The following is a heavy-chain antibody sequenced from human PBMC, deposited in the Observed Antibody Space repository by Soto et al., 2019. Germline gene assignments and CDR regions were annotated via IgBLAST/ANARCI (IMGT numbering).Heavy chain of an antibody. Sequence: PSGTLSLTCTVSGGSISSYYWSWIRQPPGKGLEWIGYIYYSGSTNYNPSLKSRVTISVDTSKNQFSLKLSSVTAADTAVYYCARSRGGYFDYWGQGTLVTVSS. J-gene: IGHJ4*02. CDR3: ARSRGGYFDY. D-gene: IGHD3-16*01. CDR1: GGSISSYY. V-gene: IGHV4-59*01. CDR2: IYYSGST.